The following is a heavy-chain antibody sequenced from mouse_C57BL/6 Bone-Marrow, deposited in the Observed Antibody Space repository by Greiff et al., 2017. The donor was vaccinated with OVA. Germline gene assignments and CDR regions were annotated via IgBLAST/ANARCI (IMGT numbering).Heavy chain of an antibody. J-gene: IGHJ2*01. CDR1: GYTFTDYN. D-gene: IGHD1-1*01. V-gene: IGHV1-22*01. CDR2: INPNNGGT. Sequence: VQLQQPGPELVKPGASVKMSCKASGYTFTDYNMHWVKQSHGKSLEWIGYINPNNGGTSYNQKFKGKATLTVNKSSSTAYMELRSLTSEYSAVYYCARRTLYVVDYFDYWGQGTTLTVSS. CDR3: ARRTLYVVDYFDY.